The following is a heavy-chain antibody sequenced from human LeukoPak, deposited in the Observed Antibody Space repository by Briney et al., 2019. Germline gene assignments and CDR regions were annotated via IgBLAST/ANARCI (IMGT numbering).Heavy chain of an antibody. D-gene: IGHD2-2*01. Sequence: SETLSLTCALSGGSFSGHFWSWIRQPPGKSLEWIGDINHSGRTNYNPSLKSRVIISLDRSESQFSLKLNSVTAADTAVYYCARVAAPDIVLLPAALYKYFFDYWGQGALVTVSS. CDR2: INHSGRT. V-gene: IGHV4-34*01. J-gene: IGHJ4*02. CDR3: ARVAAPDIVLLPAALYKYFFDY. CDR1: GGSFSGHF.